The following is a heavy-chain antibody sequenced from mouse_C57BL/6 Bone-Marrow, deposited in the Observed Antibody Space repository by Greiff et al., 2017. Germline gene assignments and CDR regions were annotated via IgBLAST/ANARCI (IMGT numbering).Heavy chain of an antibody. D-gene: IGHD1-1*01. J-gene: IGHJ4*01. Sequence: VQLQQSGAELVKPGASVKISCKASGYAFTSYWMNWVKQRPGPGLEWIGQIYPGDGDTNYNGKFKGKATRTADKSSSTAYMQLSSLTSEDSAVYFCARYGAGVLYYAMDYWGQGTSVTVSS. CDR1: GYAFTSYW. V-gene: IGHV1-80*01. CDR3: ARYGAGVLYYAMDY. CDR2: IYPGDGDT.